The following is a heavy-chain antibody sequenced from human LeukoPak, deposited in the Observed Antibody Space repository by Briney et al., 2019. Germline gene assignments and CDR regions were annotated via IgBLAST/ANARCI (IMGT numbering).Heavy chain of an antibody. D-gene: IGHD2-2*01. CDR3: ARALYHTFDY. Sequence: ASVKVSCKASGYTFTSYYMHWVRQAPGQGLEWMGIINPSGGSTSYAQKFQGRVTMTTDTSTSTAYMELRSLRSDDTAVYYCARALYHTFDYWGQGTLVTVSS. J-gene: IGHJ4*02. CDR2: INPSGGST. CDR1: GYTFTSYY. V-gene: IGHV1-46*01.